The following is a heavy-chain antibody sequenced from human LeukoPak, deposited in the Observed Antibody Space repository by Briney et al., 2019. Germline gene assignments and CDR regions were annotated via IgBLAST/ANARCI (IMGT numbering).Heavy chain of an antibody. V-gene: IGHV3-23*01. J-gene: IGHJ4*02. Sequence: PGGSLRLSCAASGFTFSRYAMSWVRQAPGKGLEWVSAISGSGGSTYYADSVKGRFTISRDNSKNTLYLQMNSLRAEDTAVYYCAKDLGLVVVAATLDYWGQGTLVTVSS. CDR1: GFTFSRYA. CDR2: ISGSGGST. D-gene: IGHD2-15*01. CDR3: AKDLGLVVVAATLDY.